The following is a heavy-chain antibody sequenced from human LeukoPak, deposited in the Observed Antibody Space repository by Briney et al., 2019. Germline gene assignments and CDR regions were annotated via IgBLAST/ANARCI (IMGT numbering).Heavy chain of an antibody. CDR1: GFTFSTYW. CDR2: IKSDGSST. D-gene: IGHD5-12*01. J-gene: IGHJ4*02. Sequence: GGSLRLSCAASGFTFSTYWMHWVRQAPGKGLVWVSHIKSDGSSTSYADSVKGRFTISRGNAKNTLYLQMNSLRAEDTAVYYCARDRGYTQDCWGQGTLVTVSS. CDR3: ARDRGYTQDC. V-gene: IGHV3-74*01.